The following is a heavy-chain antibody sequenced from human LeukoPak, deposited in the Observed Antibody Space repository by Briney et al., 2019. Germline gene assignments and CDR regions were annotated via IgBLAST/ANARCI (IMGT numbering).Heavy chain of an antibody. J-gene: IGHJ3*02. D-gene: IGHD3-10*01. CDR3: ARDSGHFDI. CDR2: IYHSGST. Sequence: WVRQMPGKGLEWIGYIYHSGSTYYNPSLKSRVTISVDRSMNQFSLKLSSVTAADTAVYYCARDSGHFDIWGQGTMVTVSS. V-gene: IGHV4-30-2*01.